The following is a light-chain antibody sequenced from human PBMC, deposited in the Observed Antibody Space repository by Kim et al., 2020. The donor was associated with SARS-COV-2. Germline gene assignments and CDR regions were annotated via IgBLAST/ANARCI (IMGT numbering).Light chain of an antibody. CDR2: GKN. V-gene: IGLV3-19*01. CDR1: SRRSNF. J-gene: IGLJ2*01. Sequence: ALGQTVRSTCQGNSRRSNFASWYQQKPGQAPVLVIDGKNNLPSGIPDRFSGSSSGNTASLTITGAQAEDEADYYCNSRDSSGNHVVFGGGTQLTVL. CDR3: NSRDSSGNHVV.